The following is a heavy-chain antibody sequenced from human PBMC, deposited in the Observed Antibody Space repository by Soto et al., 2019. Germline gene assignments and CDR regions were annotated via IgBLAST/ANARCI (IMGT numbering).Heavy chain of an antibody. Sequence: PGWSLRLSCAASRFTSVYHAMNWVRQTTGKGLEWVSTISSNGENTHYADSVKGRFIISSDNSSNTVALQMNSLRVEYTAIYYCVSWVSAHFDSWGQGTLVTVS. CDR3: VSWVSAHFDS. J-gene: IGHJ4*01. CDR1: RFTSVYHA. CDR2: ISSNGENT. D-gene: IGHD6-13*01. V-gene: IGHV3-23*01.